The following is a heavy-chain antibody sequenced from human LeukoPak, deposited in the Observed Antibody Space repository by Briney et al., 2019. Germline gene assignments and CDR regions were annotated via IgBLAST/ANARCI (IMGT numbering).Heavy chain of an antibody. J-gene: IGHJ4*02. CDR1: GFTFSNYA. CDR2: ISGSGGST. CDR3: AKYISAHNYGDSAYFDY. D-gene: IGHD4-17*01. Sequence: PGGSLRLSCAASGFTFSNYAMSWVRQAPGKGLEWVSAISGSGGSTYYADSVKGRFTISRDNSKNTLYLLMNSLRAEDTAIYYCAKYISAHNYGDSAYFDYWGQGTLVTVSS. V-gene: IGHV3-23*01.